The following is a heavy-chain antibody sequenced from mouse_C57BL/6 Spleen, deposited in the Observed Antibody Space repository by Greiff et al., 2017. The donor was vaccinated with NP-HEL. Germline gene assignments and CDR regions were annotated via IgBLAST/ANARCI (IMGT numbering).Heavy chain of an antibody. D-gene: IGHD1-1*01. Sequence: QVQLQQPGAELVRPGTSVKLSCKASGYTFTSYWMHWVKQRPGQGLEWIGVIDPSDSYTNYNQKFKGKATLTVDTSSSTAYMQLSSLTSEDSAVYYCARGGTVVAPYAMDYWGQGTSVTVSS. J-gene: IGHJ4*01. CDR1: GYTFTSYW. V-gene: IGHV1-59*01. CDR3: ARGGTVVAPYAMDY. CDR2: IDPSDSYT.